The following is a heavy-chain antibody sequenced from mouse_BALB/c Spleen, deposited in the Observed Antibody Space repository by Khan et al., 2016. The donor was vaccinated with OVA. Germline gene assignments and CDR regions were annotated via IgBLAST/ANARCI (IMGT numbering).Heavy chain of an antibody. J-gene: IGHJ2*01. CDR1: GITFSAFG. CDR3: ASSYGYDRRVFDY. Sequence: EVELVESGGGLVQPGGSRKLSCAASGITFSAFGMHWVRQAPEKGLEWVAYISSDSNTFYYADTVKGRFTLSRDNPKNTLFLQMTSLRSEDTAIDYCASSYGYDRRVFDYWGQGTTLTVSS. D-gene: IGHD2-2*01. CDR2: ISSDSNTF. V-gene: IGHV5-17*02.